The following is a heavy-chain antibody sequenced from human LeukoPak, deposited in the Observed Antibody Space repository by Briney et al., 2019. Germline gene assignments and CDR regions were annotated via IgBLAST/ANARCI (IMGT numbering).Heavy chain of an antibody. J-gene: IGHJ4*02. D-gene: IGHD5-18*01. Sequence: GGSLRLSCAASGFTFSSYAMSWVRQAPGKGLEWVSLISWDGGSTYYADSVKGRFTISRDNSKNSLYLQMNSLRAEDTALYYCAKDHSYGPPATLFDYWGQGTLVTVSS. CDR1: GFTFSSYA. CDR2: ISWDGGST. CDR3: AKDHSYGPPATLFDY. V-gene: IGHV3-43D*03.